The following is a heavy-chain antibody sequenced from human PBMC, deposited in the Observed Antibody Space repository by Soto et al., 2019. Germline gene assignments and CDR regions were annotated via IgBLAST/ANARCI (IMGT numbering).Heavy chain of an antibody. V-gene: IGHV4-39*01. Sequence: SETLSLTCTVSGGSISSSSYYWGWIRQPPGKGLEWIGSIYYSGSTYYNPSLKSRVTISVDTSKNQFSLKLSSVTAADTAVYYCARHHYSSGWGAEVYYYYSGMDVWGQGTTVTVSS. CDR3: ARHHYSSGWGAEVYYYYSGMDV. D-gene: IGHD6-19*01. CDR2: IYYSGST. CDR1: GGSISSSSYY. J-gene: IGHJ6*02.